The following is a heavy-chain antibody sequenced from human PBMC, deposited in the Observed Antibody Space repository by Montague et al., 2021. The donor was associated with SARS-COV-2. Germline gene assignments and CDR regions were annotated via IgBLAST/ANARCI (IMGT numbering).Heavy chain of an antibody. Sequence: SLRLSCAASGFTVSSNYMSWVRQAPGKGLEWVSVIYSGGSTYYADSVKGRFTISRDNSKNTLYLQMNSLRAEDTAVHYCARDVSPIGLMDVWGQGTTVTVSS. V-gene: IGHV3-53*01. CDR1: GFTVSSNY. CDR3: ARDVSPIGLMDV. CDR2: IYSGGST. J-gene: IGHJ6*02.